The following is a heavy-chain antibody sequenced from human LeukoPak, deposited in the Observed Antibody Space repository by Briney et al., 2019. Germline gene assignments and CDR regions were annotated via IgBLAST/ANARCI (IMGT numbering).Heavy chain of an antibody. CDR3: AIHPWDYDSSGFYDY. Sequence: GGSLRLSCAASGFTFTSYAMSWVRQAPGKGLEWVSAISGSGGSTYYADSVKGRFTISRDNSKNTLFLQMNSLRAEDTAVYYCAIHPWDYDSSGFYDYWGQGTLVTVSS. CDR1: GFTFTSYA. CDR2: ISGSGGST. D-gene: IGHD3-22*01. V-gene: IGHV3-23*01. J-gene: IGHJ4*02.